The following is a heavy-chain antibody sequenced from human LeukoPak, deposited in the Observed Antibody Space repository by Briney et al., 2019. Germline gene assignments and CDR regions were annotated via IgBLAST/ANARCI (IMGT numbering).Heavy chain of an antibody. J-gene: IGHJ4*02. CDR2: IYSGGST. CDR1: GFTVSTNY. CDR3: ARARLGFTRGIGTNYFDY. D-gene: IGHD2-15*01. V-gene: IGHV3-53*01. Sequence: GGSLRLSCVVSGFTVSTNYMSWVRQAPGKGLEWVSLIYSGGSTYYADSVKGRFTISRDNAKNLLYLQMNSLRAEDTAVYFCARARLGFTRGIGTNYFDYWGQGTLVTVSS.